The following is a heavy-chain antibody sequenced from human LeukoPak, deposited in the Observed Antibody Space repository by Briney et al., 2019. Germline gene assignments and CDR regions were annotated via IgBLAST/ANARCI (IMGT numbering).Heavy chain of an antibody. J-gene: IGHJ4*02. V-gene: IGHV3-7*03. CDR2: IKPDGTTK. D-gene: IGHD6-13*01. CDR3: ARSIPYGTTWYGRSDY. CDR1: GFPFSSYS. Sequence: GGSLRLSCAASGFPFSSYSMTWVRQVPGKGLEWVANIKPDGTTKFYVDSVKGRFTISRDNALNSLYLQMNSLRAEDTAIYYCARSIPYGTTWYGRSDYWGQGTLVTVSS.